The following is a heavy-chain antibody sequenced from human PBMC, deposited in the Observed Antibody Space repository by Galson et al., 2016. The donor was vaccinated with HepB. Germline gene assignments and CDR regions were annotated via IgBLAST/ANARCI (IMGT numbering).Heavy chain of an antibody. CDR1: GFTFSSYS. CDR2: ISASGNSK. Sequence: SLRLSCAASGFTFSSYSMSWVRQAPGKGLEWVSVISASGNSKFSVDAVRGRFSVSRDNTKNKLFLQMDRLRGEDTAVYYCAKTLWDSLSPGAFYVWGQGTTVTVSS. D-gene: IGHD1-26*01. CDR3: AKTLWDSLSPGAFYV. J-gene: IGHJ3*01. V-gene: IGHV3-23*01.